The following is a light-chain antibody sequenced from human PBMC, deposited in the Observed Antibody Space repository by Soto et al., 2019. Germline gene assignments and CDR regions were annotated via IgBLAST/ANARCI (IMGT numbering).Light chain of an antibody. CDR1: QSVNSY. CDR3: QQRTNWPTST. Sequence: EIVLTQSPATLSVSPGERATLSCRASQSVNSYLAWYQQRPGQAPRLLIHDASSRATGIPARFSGSGSGTDFTLTISSLEPEDFGVYYCQQRTNWPTSTFGQGTRLEIK. V-gene: IGKV3-11*01. CDR2: DAS. J-gene: IGKJ5*01.